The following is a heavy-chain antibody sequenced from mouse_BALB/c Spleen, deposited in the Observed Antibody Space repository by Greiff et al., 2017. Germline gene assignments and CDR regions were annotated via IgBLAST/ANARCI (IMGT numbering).Heavy chain of an antibody. Sequence: VQLKESGPGLVKPSQSLSLTCTVTGYSITSDYAWNWIRQFPGNKLEWMGYISYSGSTSYNPSLKSRISITRDTSKNQFFLQLNSVTTEDTATYYCARYDYDRDFDYWGQGTTLTVSS. CDR2: ISYSGST. D-gene: IGHD2-4*01. V-gene: IGHV3-2*02. CDR3: ARYDYDRDFDY. CDR1: GYSITSDYA. J-gene: IGHJ2*01.